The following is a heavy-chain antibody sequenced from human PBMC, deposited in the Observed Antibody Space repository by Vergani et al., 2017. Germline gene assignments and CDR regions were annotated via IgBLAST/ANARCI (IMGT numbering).Heavy chain of an antibody. CDR3: AIFFGVVIWVFDY. V-gene: IGHV1-2*06. CDR1: GYTFTGDY. CDR2: INPNSGGT. D-gene: IGHD3-3*01. Sequence: QVQLVQSGAEVKKPGASVKVSCKASGYTFTGDYMHWVRQAPGQGLEWMGRINPNSGGTNYAQKFQGRVTMTRDTSISTAYMELSRLRSDETAVYYCAIFFGVVIWVFDYWGQGTLVTVSS. J-gene: IGHJ4*02.